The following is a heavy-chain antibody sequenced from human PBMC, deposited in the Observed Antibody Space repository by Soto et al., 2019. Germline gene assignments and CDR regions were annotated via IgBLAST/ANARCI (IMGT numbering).Heavy chain of an antibody. Sequence: EVQLVESGGGLVQPGGSLRLSCAASGFTVSSKYMSWVRQAPGKGLEWVSIIYTGGRTYYADSVRGRFTISRDSSENTLYLQMNSLRAEDTAVYYCARDGEMAAIYSSDGFDIWGQGTMVTDSS. J-gene: IGHJ3*02. CDR1: GFTVSSKY. D-gene: IGHD4-4*01. V-gene: IGHV3-66*01. CDR2: IYTGGRT. CDR3: ARDGEMAAIYSSDGFDI.